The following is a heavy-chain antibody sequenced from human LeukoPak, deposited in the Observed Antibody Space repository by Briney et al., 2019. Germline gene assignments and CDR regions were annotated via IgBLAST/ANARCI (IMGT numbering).Heavy chain of an antibody. D-gene: IGHD6-6*01. CDR1: GYTFTSYD. Sequence: ASVKVSCKASGYTFTSYDINWVRQATGQGLEWMGWMNPNSGNTGYAQKFQGRVTITRNTSISTAYMELSSLRSEDTAVYYCARAKSIAARPRYYYYMDXWGKGTTVTVS. CDR3: ARAKSIAARPRYYYYMDX. CDR2: MNPNSGNT. V-gene: IGHV1-8*03. J-gene: IGHJ6*03.